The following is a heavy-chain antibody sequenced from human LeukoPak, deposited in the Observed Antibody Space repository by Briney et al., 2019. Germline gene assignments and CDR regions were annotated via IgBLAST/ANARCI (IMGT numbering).Heavy chain of an antibody. CDR2: IRSKADSHAT. J-gene: IGHJ4*02. CDR3: SRHLYSSAWYEEN. V-gene: IGHV3-73*01. Sequence: GGSLRLSCAASGFTFSGSAVHWVRQASGKGLEWVGHIRSKADSHATAYAASVQGRFTISRDDSKNTAYLHMNSLNIEDAAVYFCSRHLYSSAWYEENWGQGTLVTVSS. CDR1: GFTFSGSA. D-gene: IGHD6-19*01.